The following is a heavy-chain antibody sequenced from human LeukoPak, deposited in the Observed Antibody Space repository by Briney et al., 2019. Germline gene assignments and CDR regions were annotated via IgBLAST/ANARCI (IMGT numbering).Heavy chain of an antibody. V-gene: IGHV1-2*02. CDR1: GYTFTDDY. CDR3: APTSEAYTRNWNV. D-gene: IGHD1-1*01. Sequence: ASVKVSCKTSGYTFTDDYIHWVRQAPGQGLEFMGWINPDSGFTNYAQKFKGRVTMTRDTSISTAYLEVRRLRSDDTAVYYCAPTSEAYTRNWNVWGQGSLVTVSS. CDR2: INPDSGFT. J-gene: IGHJ4*02.